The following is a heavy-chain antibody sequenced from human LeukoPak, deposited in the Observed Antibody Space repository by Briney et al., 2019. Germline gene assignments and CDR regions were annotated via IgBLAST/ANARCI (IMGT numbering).Heavy chain of an antibody. Sequence: GGSLRLSCAPSGFTFSSYAMSCVRQAPGKGLKWGSALSGSGGSTYYADSVKGRFTISRDNSKNTLSLQMNSLRAEDTAAYYCAKDEARSATVNYLDYWGQGTLVTVSS. CDR2: LSGSGGST. CDR3: AKDEARSATVNYLDY. D-gene: IGHD4-17*01. J-gene: IGHJ4*02. CDR1: GFTFSSYA. V-gene: IGHV3-23*01.